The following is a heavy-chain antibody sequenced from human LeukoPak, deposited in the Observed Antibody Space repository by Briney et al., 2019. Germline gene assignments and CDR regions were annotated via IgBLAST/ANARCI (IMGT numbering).Heavy chain of an antibody. CDR2: LKPDGRDK. CDR1: GFTFSSYW. CDR3: VRDLDF. J-gene: IGHJ4*02. Sequence: GGSLRRSCAASGFTFSSYWMDWVRQAPGKGLEWVANLKPDGRDKYYTDSVKGRFTISRDNAKGSLYLQMNSLRAEDTAVYYCVRDLDFWGQGTLVTVSS. V-gene: IGHV3-7*05.